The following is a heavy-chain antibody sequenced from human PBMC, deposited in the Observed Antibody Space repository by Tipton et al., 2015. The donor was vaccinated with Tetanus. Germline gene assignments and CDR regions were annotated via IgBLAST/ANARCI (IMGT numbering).Heavy chain of an antibody. Sequence: SLRLSCAASGFTFKSYTMNWVRQAPGNGLEWVAAISGSRLTPYYTDSVKGRFTTSGDNSKNTLTLQLNSLRADDTAIYYCAKEALGVLNLWGKGTTVIVSS. CDR1: GFTFKSYT. D-gene: IGHD1-14*01. CDR3: AKEALGVLNL. V-gene: IGHV3-23*01. CDR2: ISGSRLTP. J-gene: IGHJ6*04.